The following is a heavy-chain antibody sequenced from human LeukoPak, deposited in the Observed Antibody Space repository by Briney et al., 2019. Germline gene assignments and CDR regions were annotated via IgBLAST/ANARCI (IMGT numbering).Heavy chain of an antibody. Sequence: GSLRLSCAASGFTFSSYSMNWVRQAPGKGLEWVSSISSSSSYIYYADSVKGRFTISRDNAKNSLYLQMNSLRAEDTAVYYCARVAAVGGRVRYFDYWGQGTLVPVSS. CDR1: GFTFSSYS. CDR3: ARVAAVGGRVRYFDY. V-gene: IGHV3-21*01. D-gene: IGHD3-16*01. CDR2: ISSSSSYI. J-gene: IGHJ4*02.